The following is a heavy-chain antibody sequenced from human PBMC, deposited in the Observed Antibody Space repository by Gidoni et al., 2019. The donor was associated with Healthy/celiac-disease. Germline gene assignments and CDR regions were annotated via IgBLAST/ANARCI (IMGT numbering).Heavy chain of an antibody. Sequence: WSRHPPGKGLEWIGSIYYSGSTYYNPSLKSRVTISVDTSKNQFSLKLSSVTAADTAVYYCARRLDSSSWPDRDYYYGMDVWGQGTTVTVSS. D-gene: IGHD6-13*01. V-gene: IGHV4-39*01. CDR3: ARRLDSSSWPDRDYYYGMDV. CDR2: IYYSGST. J-gene: IGHJ6*02.